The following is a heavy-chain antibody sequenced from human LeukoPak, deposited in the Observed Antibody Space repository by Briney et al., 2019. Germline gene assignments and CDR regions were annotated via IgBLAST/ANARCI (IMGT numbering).Heavy chain of an antibody. V-gene: IGHV4-4*07. J-gene: IGHJ3*02. CDR3: ARIPTNAVPAAHNGFDI. CDR1: GGSISSYY. CDR2: IYISGST. Sequence: SETLSLTCTVSGGSISSYYWSWIRQPAGKGLEWIGRIYISGSTNYNPSLRSRVTISVDTSKNQFSLKLSSVTAADTAVYYCARIPTNAVPAAHNGFDIWGQGTMLTVSS. D-gene: IGHD2-2*01.